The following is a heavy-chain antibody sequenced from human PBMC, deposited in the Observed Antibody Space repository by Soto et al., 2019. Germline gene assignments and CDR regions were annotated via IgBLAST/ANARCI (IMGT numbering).Heavy chain of an antibody. CDR2: SDYTGSA. J-gene: IGHJ3*02. CDR3: AREGKSAAASHAFDI. V-gene: IGHV4-61*08. CDR1: GGSISSADYF. Sequence: SETLSLTCTVSGGSISSADYFWSWIRQPPGKGPEWIGYSDYTGSANYNPSLKSRVTTSVDTSKNQFSLRLTSVTVADTAAYFCAREGKSAAASHAFDIWGQGTVVTVSS. D-gene: IGHD6-13*01.